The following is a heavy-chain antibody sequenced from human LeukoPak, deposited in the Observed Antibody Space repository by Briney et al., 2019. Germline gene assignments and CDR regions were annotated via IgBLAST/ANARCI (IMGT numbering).Heavy chain of an antibody. V-gene: IGHV1-8*03. CDR1: GYTFTSYD. J-gene: IGHJ4*02. CDR2: MNPNSGNT. D-gene: IGHD3-9*01. CDR3: AKTYYDILTGYYSRHFFDY. Sequence: GASVKVSCKASGYTFTSYDINWVRQATGQGLEWMGWMNPNSGNTGYAQKFQGRVTITADKSTSTAYMELSSLRSEDTAVYYCAKTYYDILTGYYSRHFFDYWGQGTLVTVSS.